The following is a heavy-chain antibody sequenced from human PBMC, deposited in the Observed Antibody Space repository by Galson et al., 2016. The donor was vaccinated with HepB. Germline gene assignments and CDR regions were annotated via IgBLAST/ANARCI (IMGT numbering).Heavy chain of an antibody. CDR2: IIPSFGTA. J-gene: IGHJ4*02. Sequence: SVKVSCKASGGPFSSYAFSWVRQAPGQGLEWMAGIIPSFGTANYAQKFQGKVFITADEPTTTAYIDLRGLTPEDTATYFCAINLGQLDEFWGPGALVTVSS. CDR1: GGPFSSYA. CDR3: AINLGQLDEF. D-gene: IGHD7-27*01. V-gene: IGHV1-69*13.